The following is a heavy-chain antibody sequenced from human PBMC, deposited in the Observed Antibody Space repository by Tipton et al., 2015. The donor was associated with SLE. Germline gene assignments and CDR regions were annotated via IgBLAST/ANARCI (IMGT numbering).Heavy chain of an antibody. D-gene: IGHD3-16*01. Sequence: SCTVSGGSISSYYWSWIRQPPGKGLEWIGYIYYSGNTGYAQKFQGRVTMTRNTSISTAYMELSSLRSEDTAVYYCARGRGRGYFDYWGQGTLVTVSS. J-gene: IGHJ4*02. CDR1: GGSISSYY. CDR3: ARGRGRGYFDY. CDR2: IYYSGNT. V-gene: IGHV1-8*01.